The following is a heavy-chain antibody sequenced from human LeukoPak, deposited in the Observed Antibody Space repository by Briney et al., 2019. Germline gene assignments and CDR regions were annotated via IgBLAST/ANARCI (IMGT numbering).Heavy chain of an antibody. CDR3: ARVPAGVIGMKDAFDI. V-gene: IGHV3-48*03. Sequence: PGGCLRLSCAASGFTFSSYEMNWVRQAPRKGLEWVSYISSGGITIYYADSVKGRFTISRDNAKNSLYLQMNSLRAEDTAVYYCARVPAGVIGMKDAFDIWGQGTMVTVSS. J-gene: IGHJ3*02. D-gene: IGHD3-16*02. CDR1: GFTFSSYE. CDR2: ISSGGITI.